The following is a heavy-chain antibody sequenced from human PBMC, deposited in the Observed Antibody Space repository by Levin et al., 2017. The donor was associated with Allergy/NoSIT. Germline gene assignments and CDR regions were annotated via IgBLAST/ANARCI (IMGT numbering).Heavy chain of an antibody. J-gene: IGHJ4*02. Sequence: PSETLSLTCSVSGDSIGNYYWNWIRQPPGKGLEWIGYSYYSGSTNYNPSLKSRVTISVDTSKNQFSLRLTSVTAADTAVYYCARIPVRYQVHYFDNWGQGTLVTVSS. V-gene: IGHV4-59*01. CDR1: GDSIGNYY. CDR3: ARIPVRYQVHYFDN. D-gene: IGHD2-2*01. CDR2: SYYSGST.